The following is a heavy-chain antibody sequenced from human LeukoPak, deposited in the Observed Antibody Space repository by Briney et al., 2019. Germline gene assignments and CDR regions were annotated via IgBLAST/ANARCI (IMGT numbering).Heavy chain of an antibody. V-gene: IGHV4-34*01. Sequence: SETLSLTCAVYGGPFSGYYWSWIRQPPGKGLEWIGEINHSGSTNYNPSLKSRVTISVDTSKNQFSLKLSSVTAADTAVYYCARGLRGRWFDPWGQGTLVTVSS. CDR1: GGPFSGYY. J-gene: IGHJ5*02. CDR3: ARGLRGRWFDP. CDR2: INHSGST.